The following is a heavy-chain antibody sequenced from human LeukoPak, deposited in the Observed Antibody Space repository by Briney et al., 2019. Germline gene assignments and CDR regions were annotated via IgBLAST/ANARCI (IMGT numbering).Heavy chain of an antibody. CDR2: ISGSGGST. CDR1: GFTFSSYA. D-gene: IGHD5-18*01. V-gene: IGHV3-23*01. Sequence: PGGSLRLSCAASGFTFSSYAMSWVRQAPGKGLEWASAISGSGGSTYYADSVKGRFTISRDNSKNTLYLQMNSLRAEDTAVYYCARDGARRGYSYASWGQGTLVTVSS. J-gene: IGHJ4*02. CDR3: ARDGARRGYSYAS.